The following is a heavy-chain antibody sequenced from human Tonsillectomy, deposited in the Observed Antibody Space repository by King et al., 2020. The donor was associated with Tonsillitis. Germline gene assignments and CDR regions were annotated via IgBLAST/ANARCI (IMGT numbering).Heavy chain of an antibody. D-gene: IGHD6-19*01. V-gene: IGHV7-4-1*02. CDR1: GYTFTTYS. CDR3: ARGRGAVAGTSLYYVDY. CDR2: INTNTGNP. J-gene: IGHJ4*02. Sequence: QAQLVQSGSELKKPGASVKVSCKASGYTFTTYSINWVRQAPGQGLQWMGWINTNTGNPTFAQGFTGRFVFSLDTSVSTAYLQINSLKAEDTAVYYCARGRGAVAGTSLYYVDYWGQGTLVTVSS.